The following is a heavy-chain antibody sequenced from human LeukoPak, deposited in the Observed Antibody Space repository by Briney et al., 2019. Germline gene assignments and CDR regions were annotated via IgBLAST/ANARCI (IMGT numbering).Heavy chain of an antibody. CDR2: INPNSGGT. CDR1: GYTFTAFY. Sequence: ASVKVSCKASGYTFTAFYIHWVRQAPGQGLEWMGWINPNSGGTNYAQKFQGRVTLTRDTSISTAYMELTGLTSDDTAVYYCARGYCDTNDCPPGAYWGQGALVTVSS. J-gene: IGHJ4*02. V-gene: IGHV1-2*02. D-gene: IGHD3-9*01. CDR3: ARGYCDTNDCPPGAY.